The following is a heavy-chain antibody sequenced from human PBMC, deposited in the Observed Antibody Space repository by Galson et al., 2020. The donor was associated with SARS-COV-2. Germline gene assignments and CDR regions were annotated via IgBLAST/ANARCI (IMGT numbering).Heavy chain of an antibody. Sequence: SETLSLTCTVSGGSISSSSYYWGWIRQPPGKGLEWIGSIYYSGSTYYNQSIKSRVTISVDTSKNQFSLKLSSVTAADTAVYYCAGRNIMSGYDFDYWGQGTLVTVSS. D-gene: IGHD5-12*01. CDR1: GGSISSSSYY. CDR3: AGRNIMSGYDFDY. V-gene: IGHV4-39*07. CDR2: IYYSGST. J-gene: IGHJ4*02.